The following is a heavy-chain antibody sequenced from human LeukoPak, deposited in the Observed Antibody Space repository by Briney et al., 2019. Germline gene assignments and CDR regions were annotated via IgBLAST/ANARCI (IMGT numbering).Heavy chain of an antibody. J-gene: IGHJ4*02. Sequence: GGSLRLSCAASGFTFNRAWMTWVRQAPGKGLEWVTYISYDGSIKYYADSVKGRFTISRDNSKNTLYLQMNSLRAEDTAVYYCATSPYSSSWYEDYWGQGTLVTVSS. V-gene: IGHV3-30-3*01. CDR3: ATSPYSSSWYEDY. CDR1: GFTFNRAW. CDR2: ISYDGSIK. D-gene: IGHD6-13*01.